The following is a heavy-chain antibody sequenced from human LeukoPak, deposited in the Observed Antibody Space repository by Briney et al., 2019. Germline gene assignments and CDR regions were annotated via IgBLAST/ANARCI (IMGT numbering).Heavy chain of an antibody. CDR1: GFTFDDYA. V-gene: IGHV3-9*01. J-gene: IGHJ4*02. D-gene: IGHD3-22*01. CDR3: AKDAYYYDSSGYSPFDY. Sequence: GRSLRLSCAASGFTFDDYAMHWVRQAPGKGLEWVSGISWNSGSIGYADSVKGRFTISRDNAKNSLHLQMNSLRAEDTALYYCAKDAYYYDSSGYSPFDYWGQGTLVTVSS. CDR2: ISWNSGSI.